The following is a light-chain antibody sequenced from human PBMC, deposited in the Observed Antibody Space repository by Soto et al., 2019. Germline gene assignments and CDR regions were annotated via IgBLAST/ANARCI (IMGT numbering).Light chain of an antibody. CDR3: TSSTGDTTYV. V-gene: IGLV2-14*03. CDR2: EVS. J-gene: IGLJ1*01. Sequence: QSALTQPASVSGSPGQSITISCTGTSSDVSDYRYVSWYQQHPGKVRKLIIYEVSNRPSGSSNRFSGSKSGNTASLTISGLQAEDEADYYYTSSTGDTTYVFGTGTKLTVL. CDR1: SSDVSDYRY.